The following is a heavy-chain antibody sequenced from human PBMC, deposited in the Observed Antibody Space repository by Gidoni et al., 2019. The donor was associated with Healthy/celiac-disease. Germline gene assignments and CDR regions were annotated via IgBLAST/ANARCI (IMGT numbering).Heavy chain of an antibody. V-gene: IGHV3-48*01. D-gene: IGHD1-26*01. Sequence: EVQLVESGGGLVQPGGSLRLSCAASGFTFSSYCMNWVRQAPGKGLEWVSYISSSSSTIYYADSVKGRFTISRDNAKNSLYLQMNSLRAEDTAVYYCARDGEWELFDYWGQGTLVTVSS. CDR2: ISSSSSTI. CDR1: GFTFSSYC. CDR3: ARDGEWELFDY. J-gene: IGHJ4*02.